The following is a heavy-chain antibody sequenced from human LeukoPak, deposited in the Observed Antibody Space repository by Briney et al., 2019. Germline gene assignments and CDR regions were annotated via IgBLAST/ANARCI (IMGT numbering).Heavy chain of an antibody. CDR1: GFTFGDYD. D-gene: IGHD6-19*01. Sequence: GGSLRPACTASGFTFGDYDMSWVRQAPGKGLEWVGFIRSKAYGWTTEYAASVKGRFTISRDDSKSIVYLQMNSLKTEDTAVYYCTRVGSSGWYGGDYFDYWGQGTLVTVSS. V-gene: IGHV3-49*04. J-gene: IGHJ4*02. CDR3: TRVGSSGWYGGDYFDY. CDR2: IRSKAYGWTT.